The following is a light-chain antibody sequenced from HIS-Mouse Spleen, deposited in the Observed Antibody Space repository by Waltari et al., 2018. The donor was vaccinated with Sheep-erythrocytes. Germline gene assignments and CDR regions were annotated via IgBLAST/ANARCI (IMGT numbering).Light chain of an antibody. J-gene: IGKJ4*01. CDR1: QDISNY. V-gene: IGKV1-33*01. CDR3: QQYDNLLT. Sequence: DIQMTQSPSSLSASVVDRVTITCQASQDISNYLNWYQQKPGKAPKLLIYDASNLETGVPSRFSGSGSGTDFTFTISSLQPEDIATYYCQQYDNLLTFGGGTK. CDR2: DAS.